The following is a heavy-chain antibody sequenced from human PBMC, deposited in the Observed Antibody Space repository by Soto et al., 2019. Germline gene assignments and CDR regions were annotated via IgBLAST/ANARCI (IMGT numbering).Heavy chain of an antibody. CDR3: ARLLVPLYCSGGSCYSGWFDP. J-gene: IGHJ5*02. V-gene: IGHV5-51*01. Sequence: GESLKISWKGSGYSFTSYWIGWVRQMPRKGLEGMGIIYPGDSDTRYSPSFQGQVTFSADESISTAYLQWSSLKASDTAMYYCARLLVPLYCSGGSCYSGWFDPWGQGTLVTVSS. CDR1: GYSFTSYW. CDR2: IYPGDSDT. D-gene: IGHD2-15*01.